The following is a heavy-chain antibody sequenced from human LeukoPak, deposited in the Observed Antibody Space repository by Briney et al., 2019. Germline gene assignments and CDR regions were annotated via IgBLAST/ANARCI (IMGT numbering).Heavy chain of an antibody. D-gene: IGHD6-19*01. V-gene: IGHV1-69*04. CDR3: ARGGSGYSSGWYWFDP. J-gene: IGHJ5*02. CDR1: GYTFTGYY. CDR2: IIPILGIA. Sequence: ASVKVSCKASGYTFTGYYMHWVRQAPGQGLEWMGRIIPILGIANYAQKFQGRVTITADKSTSTAYMELSSLRSEDTAVYYCARGGSGYSSGWYWFDPWGQGTLVTVSS.